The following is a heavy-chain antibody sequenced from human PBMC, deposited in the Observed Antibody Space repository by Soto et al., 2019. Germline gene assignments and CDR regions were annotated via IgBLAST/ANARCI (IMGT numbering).Heavy chain of an antibody. V-gene: IGHV1-69*12. Sequence: QVQLVQSGAEVKKPGSSVKVSCKASGGTFSSYAISWVRQAPGQGLEWMGGIIPIFGTANYAQKFQGRVTITADQYTITAYMEVSSLRSEDTAVYYCARHVPAAGYYYGMDVWGQGTTVTVSS. CDR1: GGTFSSYA. D-gene: IGHD2-2*01. J-gene: IGHJ6*02. CDR3: ARHVPAAGYYYGMDV. CDR2: IIPIFGTA.